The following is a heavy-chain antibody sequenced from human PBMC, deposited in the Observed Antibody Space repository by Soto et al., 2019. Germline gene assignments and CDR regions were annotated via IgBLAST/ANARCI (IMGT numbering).Heavy chain of an antibody. V-gene: IGHV3-7*01. J-gene: IGHJ4*02. Sequence: TGGSLILSCAASGFTFSSYWMTWVRQAPGKGLEWVANIKEDGSEKYYVDSVKGRFTISRDNAKNSLYLQMNSLRVEDTAVYYCARDLSALKDYWGQGTLVTVSS. CDR1: GFTFSSYW. CDR3: ARDLSALKDY. CDR2: IKEDGSEK. D-gene: IGHD6-25*01.